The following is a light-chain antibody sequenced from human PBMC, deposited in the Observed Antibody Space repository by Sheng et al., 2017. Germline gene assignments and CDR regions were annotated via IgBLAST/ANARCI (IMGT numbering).Light chain of an antibody. V-gene: IGKV3-20*01. Sequence: EIVLTQSPGTLSLSPGEGATLSCRASQSVSSIYLAWYQQKPGQAPRLLIYGASSRATGIPDRFSGGGSGTDFTLTISRLEPEDFAVYYCQQYGSSYTFGQGTKLEIK. J-gene: IGKJ2*01. CDR1: QSVSSIY. CDR2: GAS. CDR3: QQYGSSYT.